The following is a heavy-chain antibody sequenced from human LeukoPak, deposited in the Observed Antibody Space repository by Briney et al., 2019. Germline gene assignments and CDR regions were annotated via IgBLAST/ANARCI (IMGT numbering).Heavy chain of an antibody. CDR1: GGTFSSYA. D-gene: IGHD3-3*01. CDR2: IIPILGIA. V-gene: IGHV1-69*04. J-gene: IGHJ4*02. CDR3: ARNDGGWSGYYTAY. Sequence: ASVKVSCKASGGTFSSYAISWVRQAPGQGLEWMGRIIPILGIANYAQKFQGRVTITADESTSTAYMELSSLRSEDTAVYYCARNDGGWSGYYTAYWGQGTLVTVSS.